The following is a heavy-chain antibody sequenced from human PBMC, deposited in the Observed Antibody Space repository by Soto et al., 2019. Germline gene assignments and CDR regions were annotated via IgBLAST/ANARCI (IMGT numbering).Heavy chain of an antibody. CDR1: GFTFSSYG. CDR3: AKDQLGYCSSTSCYRMDV. Sequence: QVQLVESGGGVVQPGRSLRLSCAASGFTFSSYGMHWVRQAPGKGLEWVAVISYDGSNKYYADSVKGRFTISRDNSKNTLYLQMNSLRAEDTAVYYCAKDQLGYCSSTSCYRMDVWGQGTTVTVSS. CDR2: ISYDGSNK. D-gene: IGHD2-2*01. J-gene: IGHJ6*02. V-gene: IGHV3-30*18.